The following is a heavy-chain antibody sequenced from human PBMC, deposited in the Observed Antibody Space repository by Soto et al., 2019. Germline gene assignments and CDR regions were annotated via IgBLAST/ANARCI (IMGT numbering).Heavy chain of an antibody. CDR1: GYTFTSYD. Sequence: QVQLVQSGAEVKKPGASVKVSCKASGYTFTSYDINWVRQATAQGLEWMGWMNLNSGNTCYAQKFDGRVTMTRNTSISTAYIGLSSLRSEETSGSYWARDRSYGMDGWGQGTVVTVSS. J-gene: IGHJ6*02. V-gene: IGHV1-8*01. CDR3: ARDRSYGMDG. CDR2: MNLNSGNT.